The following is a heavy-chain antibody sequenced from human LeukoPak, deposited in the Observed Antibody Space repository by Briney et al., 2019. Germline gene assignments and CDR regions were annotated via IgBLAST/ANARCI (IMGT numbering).Heavy chain of an antibody. V-gene: IGHV1-69*04. J-gene: IGHJ3*02. D-gene: IGHD7-27*01. CDR2: IIPILGIA. CDR3: ARDLTPTGGRDDAFDI. Sequence: SVKVSCKASGGTFSSYAISWMRQAPGQGLEWRGGIIPILGIANYAQKFQGRVTITADKSTSTAYMELSSLRSEDTAVYYCARDLTPTGGRDDAFDIWGQGTMVTVSS. CDR1: GGTFSSYA.